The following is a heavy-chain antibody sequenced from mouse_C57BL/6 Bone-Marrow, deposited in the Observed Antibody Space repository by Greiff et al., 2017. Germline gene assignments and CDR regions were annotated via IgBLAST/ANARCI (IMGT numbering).Heavy chain of an antibody. V-gene: IGHV1-59*01. Sequence: VQLQQPGAELVRPGTSVKLSCKASGYTFTSYWMHWVKQRPGQGLEWIGVIDPSDSYTNYNQKFKGNATLTVDPSSSTAYMQLSSLTSEDSAVYYCAIYYGNPYFDYWGQGTTLTVSS. CDR1: GYTFTSYW. D-gene: IGHD2-1*01. J-gene: IGHJ2*01. CDR2: IDPSDSYT. CDR3: AIYYGNPYFDY.